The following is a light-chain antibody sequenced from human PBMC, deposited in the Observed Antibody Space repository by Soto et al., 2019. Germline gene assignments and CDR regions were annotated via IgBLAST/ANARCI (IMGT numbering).Light chain of an antibody. CDR3: HQSGSSPFI. J-gene: IGKJ3*01. Sequence: DIVLTQSPGTLSLSPGERATLSCRASQTVSSNNLAWYQQKRCQAPRLLIYGASSRDAAIPDRFRGSGSGTHFTLNVRILAHDDVEVYYNHQSGSSPFIFGPATAGHIK. CDR2: GAS. CDR1: QTVSSNN. V-gene: IGKV3-20*01.